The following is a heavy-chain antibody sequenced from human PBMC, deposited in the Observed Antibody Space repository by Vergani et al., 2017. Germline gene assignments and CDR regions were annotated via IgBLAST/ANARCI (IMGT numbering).Heavy chain of an antibody. CDR3: ARELPSYYYYYGMDV. CDR1: GFTFSSYS. V-gene: IGHV3-21*01. D-gene: IGHD1-26*01. Sequence: EVQLVESGGGLVQPGGSLRLSCAASGFTFSSYSMNWVRQAPGKGLEWVSSISSSSSYIYYADSVKGRFTISRDNAKNSLYLQMNSLRAEDTAVYYCARELPSYYYYYGMDVWGQGTTVTVSS. J-gene: IGHJ6*02. CDR2: ISSSSSYI.